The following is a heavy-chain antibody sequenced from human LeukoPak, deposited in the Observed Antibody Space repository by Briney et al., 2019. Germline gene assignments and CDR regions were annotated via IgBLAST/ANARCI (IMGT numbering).Heavy chain of an antibody. V-gene: IGHV3-30-3*01. CDR1: GFTFSSYA. CDR3: ASSKLLYSWFGP. D-gene: IGHD2-2*02. J-gene: IGHJ5*02. Sequence: GGSLRLSCAAYGFTFSSYAMHWVRQAPGKGLEWVAVISYDGSNKYYADSVKGRFTISRDNSKNTLYLQMNSLRAEDTAVYYCASSKLLYSWFGPWGQGTLVAVSS. CDR2: ISYDGSNK.